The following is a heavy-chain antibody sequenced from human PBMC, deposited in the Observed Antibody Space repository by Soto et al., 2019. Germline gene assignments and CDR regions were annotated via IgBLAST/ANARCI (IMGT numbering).Heavy chain of an antibody. CDR3: ARDPAIYSGKFDYGLDV. Sequence: EVQLVESGGGLVKPGGSLRLSCSVSGFTFSNYEMNWVRQIPGKGLEWVSYIGTRGRTIYYADSVKGRFTISRDNAKNSLYLQMNSLRAEDTAVYYCARDPAIYSGKFDYGLDVWGRGTTVTVSS. CDR2: IGTRGRTI. CDR1: GFTFSNYE. V-gene: IGHV3-48*03. D-gene: IGHD4-4*01. J-gene: IGHJ6*02.